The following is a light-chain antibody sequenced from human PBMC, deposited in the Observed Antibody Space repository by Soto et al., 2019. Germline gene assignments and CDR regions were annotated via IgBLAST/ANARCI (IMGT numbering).Light chain of an antibody. J-gene: IGLJ2*01. CDR1: SSDVGGYNY. CDR2: DVN. Sequence: QSALTQPASVSGSPGQSITISCTGTSSDVGGYNYVSRYQQHPGKAPKLMIYDVNNRPSGISNRFSGSKSGNTASLTISGLQAEDEADYYCSSYTSTSTLAVFGGGTKLTVL. CDR3: SSYTSTSTLAV. V-gene: IGLV2-14*03.